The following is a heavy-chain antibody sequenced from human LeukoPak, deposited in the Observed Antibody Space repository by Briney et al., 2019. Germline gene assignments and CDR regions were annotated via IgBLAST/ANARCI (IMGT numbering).Heavy chain of an antibody. J-gene: IGHJ4*02. CDR1: GFTFSNYA. CDR2: ISGSVGIT. CDR3: AKSPVGSTYGQNPYYYFFKY. V-gene: IGHV3-23*01. Sequence: GGSLRLSCAASGFTFSNYAMNWVRQAPGKGVEWVATISGSVGITYYADSLTPPFTISRDTSKNTLYLQINTLRVDDTAVYYSAKSPVGSTYGQNPYYYFFKYWGQGTLVTVSS. D-gene: IGHD1-26*01.